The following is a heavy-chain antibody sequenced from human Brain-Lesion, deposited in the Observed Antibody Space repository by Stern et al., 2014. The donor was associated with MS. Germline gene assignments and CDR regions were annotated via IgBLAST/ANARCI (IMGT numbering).Heavy chain of an antibody. Sequence: QLQLQESGPGLVKPSETLSLTCTVSGGSISRSTYYWGWIRQPPGKGLEWIGNIYYSGTTYYDPSLTSRVTISVHAATNHFSLKLTSVTAADTAVYYCARLTGIIDSWGQGTLVAVSS. CDR1: GGSISRSTYY. CDR3: ARLTGIIDS. D-gene: IGHD5-24*01. V-gene: IGHV4-39*01. J-gene: IGHJ4*02. CDR2: IYYSGTT.